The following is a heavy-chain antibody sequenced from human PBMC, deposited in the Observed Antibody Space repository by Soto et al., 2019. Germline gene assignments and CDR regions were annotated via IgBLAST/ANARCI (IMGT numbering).Heavy chain of an antibody. J-gene: IGHJ5*02. V-gene: IGHV3-30*18. CDR2: ISYDGSNR. CDR3: AKDSPGYDSSGYHNWFDA. D-gene: IGHD3-22*01. CDR1: GFTFSSDG. Sequence: GGSLRLSCAASGFTFSSDGMHWVLQAPGKGLEWVAVISYDGSNRYYADSVKGRFTISRDNSKNTLYLQMNSLRAEDTAVYYCAKDSPGYDSSGYHNWFDAWGQGTLVTVSS.